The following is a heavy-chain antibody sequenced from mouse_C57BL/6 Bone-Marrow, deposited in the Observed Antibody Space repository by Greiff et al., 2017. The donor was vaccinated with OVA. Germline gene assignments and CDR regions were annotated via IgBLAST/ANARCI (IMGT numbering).Heavy chain of an antibody. CDR3: TTGWLVAY. CDR2: IDPENGDT. D-gene: IGHD2-3*01. V-gene: IGHV14-4*01. CDR1: GFNIKDDY. J-gene: IGHJ3*01. Sequence: VQLKQSGAELVRPGASVKLSCTASGFNIKDDYMNWVKQRPEQGLEWIGWIDPENGDTEYASKFQGKATITADTSSNTAYLQLSSLTSEDTAVYYCTTGWLVAYWGQGTLVTVSA.